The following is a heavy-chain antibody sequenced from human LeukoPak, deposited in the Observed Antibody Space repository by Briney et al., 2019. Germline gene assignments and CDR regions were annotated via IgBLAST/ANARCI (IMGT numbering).Heavy chain of an antibody. Sequence: ASVTVSFKASGYTFTDYFIHWVRQAPGQGVEWMGWINSNSGDTNYAQNFQDRVTMTRDTSITTAYMDLTRLTSDDTALYFCARGMYDSRPVWGQGTLVTVSS. V-gene: IGHV1-2*02. CDR3: ARGMYDSRPV. J-gene: IGHJ4*02. CDR2: INSNSGDT. D-gene: IGHD3-22*01. CDR1: GYTFTDYF.